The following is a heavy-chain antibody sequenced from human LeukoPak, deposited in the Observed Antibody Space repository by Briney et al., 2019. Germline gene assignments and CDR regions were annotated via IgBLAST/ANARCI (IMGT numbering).Heavy chain of an antibody. CDR1: GFTFSSYA. CDR2: ISGSGGST. D-gene: IGHD6-13*01. CDR3: VGRAAAGTIGFDY. J-gene: IGHJ4*02. Sequence: QAGGSLRLSCAASGFTFSSYAMSWVRQAPGKGLEWVSAISGSGGSTYYADSVKGRFTISRDNSKNTLYLQMNSLRAEDTAVYYCVGRAAAGTIGFDYWGQGTLVTVSS. V-gene: IGHV3-23*01.